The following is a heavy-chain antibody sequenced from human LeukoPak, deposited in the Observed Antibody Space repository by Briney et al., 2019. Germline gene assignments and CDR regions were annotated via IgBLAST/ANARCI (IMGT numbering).Heavy chain of an antibody. Sequence: ASVKVSCKASGYTFTSYDINWVRQAPGQGLEWMGIINPSGGSTSYAQKFQDRVTITRDTSASTAYMELSSLRSEDMAVYYCARTAYYYGSGSYYNFDYWGQGTLVTVSS. CDR1: GYTFTSYD. D-gene: IGHD3-10*01. CDR3: ARTAYYYGSGSYYNFDY. CDR2: INPSGGST. J-gene: IGHJ4*02. V-gene: IGHV1-46*01.